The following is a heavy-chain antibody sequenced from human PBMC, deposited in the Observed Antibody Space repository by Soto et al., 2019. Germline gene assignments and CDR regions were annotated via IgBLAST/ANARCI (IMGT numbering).Heavy chain of an antibody. CDR1: GGSISSSNW. Sequence: QVQLQESGPGLVKPSGTLSLTCAVSGGSISSSNWWSWVRQPPGKGLEWIGEIYHSGSTNYNPSLKSRVTISVDKSKNQFSLKLSSVTAADTAVYYCARVERYSSSWYGYIPWGPRAGYYGMDVWGQGTTVTVSS. V-gene: IGHV4-4*02. CDR2: IYHSGST. D-gene: IGHD6-13*01. CDR3: ARVERYSSSWYGYIPWGPRAGYYGMDV. J-gene: IGHJ6*02.